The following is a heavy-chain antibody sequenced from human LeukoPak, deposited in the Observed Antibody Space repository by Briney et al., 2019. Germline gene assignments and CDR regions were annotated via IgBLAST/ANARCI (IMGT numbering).Heavy chain of an antibody. V-gene: IGHV3-48*03. CDR3: ALLTVASDFDY. D-gene: IGHD5-12*01. Sequence: GGSLRLSCAVSGFPFSFYEVNWVRQALGQGLEWVSNIGSSGSTTYYADSVKGRFSISRDNAKGSLYLHMNSLRVEDTAVYYCALLTVASDFDYWGQGALVTVSS. J-gene: IGHJ4*02. CDR1: GFPFSFYE. CDR2: IGSSGSTT.